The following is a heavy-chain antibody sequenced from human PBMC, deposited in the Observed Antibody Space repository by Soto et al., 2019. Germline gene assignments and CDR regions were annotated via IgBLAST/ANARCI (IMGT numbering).Heavy chain of an antibody. CDR2: SYYTGNT. CDR1: GGSISNYF. Sequence: SETLSRTCSVSGGSISNYFWSWIRQPPGKGLEWIGYSYYTGNTNFNPSLKSRVTMSVDTSKNKFSLRLSSVTAADTAVYHRARAVFWSGSQSYCLGHWGQGSLFTVSS. V-gene: IGHV4-59*01. CDR3: ARAVFWSGSQSYCLGH. D-gene: IGHD3-3*01. J-gene: IGHJ4*02.